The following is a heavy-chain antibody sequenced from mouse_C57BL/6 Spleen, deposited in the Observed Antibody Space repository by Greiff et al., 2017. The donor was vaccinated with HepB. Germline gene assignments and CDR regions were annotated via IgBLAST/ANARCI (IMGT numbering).Heavy chain of an antibody. CDR1: GYSITSGYD. CDR2: ISYSGST. J-gene: IGHJ1*03. D-gene: IGHD1-1*01. CDR3: ARRDYYGSSYWYFDV. Sequence: VQLQQSGPGMVKPSQSLSLTCTVTGYSITSGYDWHWIRHFPGNKLEWMGYISYSGSTNYNPSLKSRISITHDTSKNHFFLKLNSVTTEDTATYYCARRDYYGSSYWYFDVWGTGTTVTVSS. V-gene: IGHV3-1*01.